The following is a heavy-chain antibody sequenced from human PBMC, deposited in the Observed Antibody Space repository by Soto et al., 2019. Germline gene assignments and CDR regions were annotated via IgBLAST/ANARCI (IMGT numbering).Heavy chain of an antibody. D-gene: IGHD3-3*01. CDR3: ARGVSISGVDSRHYFDY. J-gene: IGHJ4*02. CDR2: IYSSWVT. CDR1: GGSMSRYH. V-gene: IGHV4-59*13. Sequence: QVQLQESGPGLVEPSETLSLTCSVSGGSMSRYHWSWIRQPPGKGLEWIGYIYSSWVTNYTPSLKSWVTISLETSKNQFCLKVTSVTAADSALYCCARGVSISGVDSRHYFDYWGQGTLVTVSS.